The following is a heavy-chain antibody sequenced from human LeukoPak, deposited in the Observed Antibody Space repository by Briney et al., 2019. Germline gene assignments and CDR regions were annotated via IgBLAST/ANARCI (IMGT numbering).Heavy chain of an antibody. CDR3: ASNYYGSGSLDY. D-gene: IGHD3-10*01. CDR1: GGSISSYY. Sequence: PSETLSLTCTVSGGSISSYYWSWIRQPPGKGLEWIGYIYYSGSTNYNPSLKSRITISVDTSKNQFSLKLSSVTAADTAVYYCASNYYGSGSLDYWGQGNLVTVSS. J-gene: IGHJ4*02. CDR2: IYYSGST. V-gene: IGHV4-59*08.